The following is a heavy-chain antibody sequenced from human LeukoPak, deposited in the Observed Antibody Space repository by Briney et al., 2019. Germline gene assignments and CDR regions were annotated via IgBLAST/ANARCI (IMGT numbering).Heavy chain of an antibody. J-gene: IGHJ5*02. V-gene: IGHV1-18*01. CDR3: ARVFAYLDLNWFDP. Sequence: ASVKVSCKASGYTFTSYDISWVRQAPGQGVEWMGWISAYNGNTNYAQKLQGRVTMTTDTSTTTAYMELRSLRSDDTAVYYCARVFAYLDLNWFDPWGQGTLVTVSS. CDR1: GYTFTSYD. CDR2: ISAYNGNT. D-gene: IGHD3-16*01.